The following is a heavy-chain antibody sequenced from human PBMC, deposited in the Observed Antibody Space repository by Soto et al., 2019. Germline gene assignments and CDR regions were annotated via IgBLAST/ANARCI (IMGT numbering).Heavy chain of an antibody. D-gene: IGHD6-19*01. V-gene: IGHV3-30-3*01. CDR3: ARDPSWGYSSGWYLDSESAY. CDR1: GFTFSSYA. J-gene: IGHJ4*02. CDR2: ISYDGSNK. Sequence: QVQLVESGGGVVQPGRSLRLSCAASGFTFSSYAMHWVRQAPGKGLEWVAVISYDGSNKYYADSVKGRFTISRDNSKNTLYLQMNSLRAEDTAVYYCARDPSWGYSSGWYLDSESAYWGQGTLVTVSS.